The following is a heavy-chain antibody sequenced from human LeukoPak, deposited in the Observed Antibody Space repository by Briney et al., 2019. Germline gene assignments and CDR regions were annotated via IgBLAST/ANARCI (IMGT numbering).Heavy chain of an antibody. CDR2: INRNGETT. V-gene: IGHV3-20*04. Sequence: GSLRLSCAASGFKFDDYGMSWVRQAPGKGLEWVSGINRNGETTGYADSVKGRFTISRNNAENSLYLQMNSLRDGDTALYYCARNYGDPEYWGQGILVTVSS. CDR3: ARNYGDPEY. J-gene: IGHJ4*02. D-gene: IGHD4-17*01. CDR1: GFKFDDYG.